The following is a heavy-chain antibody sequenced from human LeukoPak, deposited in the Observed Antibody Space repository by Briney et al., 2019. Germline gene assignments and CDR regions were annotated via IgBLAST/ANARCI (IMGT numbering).Heavy chain of an antibody. V-gene: IGHV1-24*01. CDR1: GYTLTELS. CDR2: FDPEDGET. Sequence: ASVKVSCKVSGYTLTELSMHWVRQAPGKGLEWMGGFDPEDGETIYAQKSQGRVTMTEDTSTDTAYMELSSLRSEDTAVYYCATAWGKLQLWLPWGQGTLVTVSS. CDR3: ATAWGKLQLWLP. D-gene: IGHD5-18*01. J-gene: IGHJ5*02.